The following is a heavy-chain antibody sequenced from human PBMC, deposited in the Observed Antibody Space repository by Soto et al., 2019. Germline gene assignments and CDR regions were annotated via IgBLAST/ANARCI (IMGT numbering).Heavy chain of an antibody. CDR1: GYTLTELS. D-gene: IGHD6-13*01. Sequence: QVQLVQSGAEVKKPGASVKVSCKVSGYTLTELSMHWVRQAPGKGLEWMGVFDPEDVETIYAQKFQGRVTMTEDTSTDTAYMELSSLSTEDTAVYYCATQSREAAGLWSGFDPWGQGTLVTVSS. CDR3: ATQSREAAGLWSGFDP. J-gene: IGHJ5*02. CDR2: FDPEDVET. V-gene: IGHV1-24*01.